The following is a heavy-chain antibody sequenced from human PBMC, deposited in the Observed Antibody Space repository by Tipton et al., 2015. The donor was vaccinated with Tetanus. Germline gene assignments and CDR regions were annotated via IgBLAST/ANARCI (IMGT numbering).Heavy chain of an antibody. Sequence: QLVQSGAEVKKPGSSVKVSCKASGGTFSSYAISWVRQDPGQGLEWMGGIIPIFGTAYYAQKLQGSVTITADKSTSTAYMELSSRRSGDPAVYYCAREKGEIVVVAATPGWFDPWGQGTLVTVSS. V-gene: IGHV1-69*06. CDR2: IIPIFGTA. D-gene: IGHD2-15*01. J-gene: IGHJ5*02. CDR1: GGTFSSYA. CDR3: AREKGEIVVVAATPGWFDP.